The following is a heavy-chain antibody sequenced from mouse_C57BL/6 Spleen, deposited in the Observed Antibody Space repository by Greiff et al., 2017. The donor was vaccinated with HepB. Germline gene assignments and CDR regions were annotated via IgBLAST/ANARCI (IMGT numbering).Heavy chain of an antibody. V-gene: IGHV1-52*01. CDR2: VDPSDSET. Sequence: QVQLQQPGAELVRPGSSVKLSCKASGYTFTSYWMHWVKQRPIQGLEWIGNVDPSDSETHYNQKFKDKATLTVDKSSSTAYMQLSSLTSEDSAVYYCARGSIVTTYYFDYWGQGTTLTVSS. CDR3: ARGSIVTTYYFDY. J-gene: IGHJ2*01. D-gene: IGHD2-5*01. CDR1: GYTFTSYW.